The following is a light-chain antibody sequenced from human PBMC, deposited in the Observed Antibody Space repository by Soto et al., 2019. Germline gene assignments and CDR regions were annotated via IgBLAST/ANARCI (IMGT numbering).Light chain of an antibody. J-gene: IGKJ4*01. Sequence: EMVMTQSPATLSVSPGERATLSCRASQSVSSNLAWYQQKPGQAPRLLIYGASTRATGIPARFSGSGSGTEFTLTISSLQSEDFAVYYCQQYDRWPVTFGGGTKVEIK. CDR3: QQYDRWPVT. V-gene: IGKV3-15*01. CDR2: GAS. CDR1: QSVSSN.